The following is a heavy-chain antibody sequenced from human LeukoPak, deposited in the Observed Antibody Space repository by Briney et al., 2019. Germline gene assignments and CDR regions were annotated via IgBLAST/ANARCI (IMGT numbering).Heavy chain of an antibody. D-gene: IGHD2-15*01. Sequence: ASVKVSCKASGYTFTDYYMHWVRQAPGQGLEWMGWINPNAGGTDSVQKFQGRVTMTSDTSINTVYMELSSLRSDDTAVYYCATEDCSGGSCYPGWWLDPWGQGTLVTVSS. V-gene: IGHV1-2*02. CDR1: GYTFTDYY. J-gene: IGHJ5*01. CDR2: INPNAGGT. CDR3: ATEDCSGGSCYPGWWLDP.